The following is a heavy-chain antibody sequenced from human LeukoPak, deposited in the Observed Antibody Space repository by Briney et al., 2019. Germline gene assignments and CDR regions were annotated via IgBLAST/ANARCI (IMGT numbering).Heavy chain of an antibody. CDR2: IIPNGGGT. Sequence: ASVKVSCKASGYTFTDYLIHWVRQAPGQGPEWMGWIIPNGGGTKYAQKFQDRVTMTRDTSINTAYMELSGLRPDDTAVYYCARVSQVGSSWYGAEYFQHWGQGTLVTVSS. V-gene: IGHV1-2*02. J-gene: IGHJ1*01. CDR3: ARVSQVGSSWYGAEYFQH. CDR1: GYTFTDYL. D-gene: IGHD6-13*01.